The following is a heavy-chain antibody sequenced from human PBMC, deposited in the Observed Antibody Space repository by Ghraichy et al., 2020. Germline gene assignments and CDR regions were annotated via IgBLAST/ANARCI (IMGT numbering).Heavy chain of an antibody. CDR3: ARVDYSSGWYYFDY. D-gene: IGHD6-19*01. J-gene: IGHJ4*02. V-gene: IGHV1-18*01. Sequence: MLQGRVTMTTDTSTSTAYMELRSLRSDDTAVYYCARVDYSSGWYYFDYWGQGTLVTVSS.